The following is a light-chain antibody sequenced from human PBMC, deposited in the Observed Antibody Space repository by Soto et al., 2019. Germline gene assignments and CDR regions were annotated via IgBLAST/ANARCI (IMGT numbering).Light chain of an antibody. J-gene: IGKJ1*01. CDR3: HQYNFWPT. Sequence: ELVLTQSPGAVSLSPGERATLSCRASRSVSSSYLAWYQQKPGQAPRLLIYGTSTRATGIPARFSGSGSGTEFTLTISSLQSEDFAVYYCHQYNFWPTFGQGTKVDIK. V-gene: IGKV3-15*01. CDR1: RSVSSSY. CDR2: GTS.